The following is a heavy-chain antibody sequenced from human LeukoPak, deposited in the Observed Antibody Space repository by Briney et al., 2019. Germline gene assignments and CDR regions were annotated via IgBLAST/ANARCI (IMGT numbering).Heavy chain of an antibody. CDR3: ARENFYDTSGYYYGVNYFDP. J-gene: IGHJ5*02. V-gene: IGHV4-59*01. CDR2: VYYTGST. Sequence: SETLSLTCTLSDGSINSYYWSWIRQPPGKGLEWIGYVYYTGSTNYNPFLKSRVTISVDTSNKRFSLKLSSVTAADTAVYYCARENFYDTSGYYYGVNYFDPWGQGTLVTVSS. CDR1: DGSINSYY. D-gene: IGHD3-22*01.